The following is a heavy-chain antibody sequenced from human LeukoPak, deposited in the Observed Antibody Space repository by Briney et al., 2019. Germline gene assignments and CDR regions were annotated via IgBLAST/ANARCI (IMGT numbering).Heavy chain of an antibody. CDR1: GFTFSSYA. Sequence: GGSLRLSRAASGFTFSSYAMHWVRQAPGKGLEWVAVISYGGSNKYYADSVKGRFTISRDNSKNTLYLQMNSLRAEDTAVYYCARGLYNWNDGYYFDYWGQGTLVTVSS. J-gene: IGHJ4*02. CDR3: ARGLYNWNDGYYFDY. V-gene: IGHV3-30*04. D-gene: IGHD1-1*01. CDR2: ISYGGSNK.